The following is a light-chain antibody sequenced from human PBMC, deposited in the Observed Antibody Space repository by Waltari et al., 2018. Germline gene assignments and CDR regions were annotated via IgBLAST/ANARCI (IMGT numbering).Light chain of an antibody. CDR1: SSSIKTNP. Sequence: QSALTQPPSASGTPGQRVTISCSGSSSSIKTNPVNWYQHLPGTAPKLLIYSNNQRTSGVPGRFSGSKSGTSASLAISGPQSEDEGDYYCAVWDDSLDSLVFGGGTKLTVL. CDR2: SNN. V-gene: IGLV1-44*01. CDR3: AVWDDSLDSLV. J-gene: IGLJ2*01.